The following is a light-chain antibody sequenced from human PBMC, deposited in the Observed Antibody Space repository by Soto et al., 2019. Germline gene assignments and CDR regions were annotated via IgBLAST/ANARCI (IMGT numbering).Light chain of an antibody. V-gene: IGKV1-5*03. J-gene: IGKJ5*01. CDR2: KAS. CDR3: QQYNSYPIT. CDR1: QSISSW. Sequence: DIQMTQSPSTLSASVGDRVTITCRASQSISSWLAWYQQKPGKAPTLLIYKASSLESGVPSRFSGSGSGTEFTLTISSLQPDDFATYYCQQYNSYPITFGQGTRLEI.